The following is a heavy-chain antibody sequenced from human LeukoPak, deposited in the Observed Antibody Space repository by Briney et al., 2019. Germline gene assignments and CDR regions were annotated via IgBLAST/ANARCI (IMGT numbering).Heavy chain of an antibody. CDR2: ISSSSSYI. Sequence: KTGGSLRLSCAASGFTVSSNYMSWVRQAPGKGLVWVSSISSSSSYIYYADSVKGRFTLSRDNAKNSLYLQMNSLRAEDTAVYYCARAGFTFSDYFGSFFDYWGQGTLVTVSS. J-gene: IGHJ4*02. CDR3: ARAGFTFSDYFGSFFDY. CDR1: GFTVSSNY. D-gene: IGHD3-10*01. V-gene: IGHV3-21*06.